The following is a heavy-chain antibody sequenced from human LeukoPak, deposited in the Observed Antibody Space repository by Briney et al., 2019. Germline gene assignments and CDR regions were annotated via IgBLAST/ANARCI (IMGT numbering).Heavy chain of an antibody. J-gene: IGHJ4*02. Sequence: GGSLRLSCAASGFTFSSYAMSWVRQAPGKGLEWASAISGSGGSTYYADSVKGRFTISRDNSKNTLYLQMNSLRAEDTAVYYCAREETNARHSFDYWGQGTLVTVSS. CDR2: ISGSGGST. V-gene: IGHV3-23*01. CDR3: AREETNARHSFDY. D-gene: IGHD1-14*01. CDR1: GFTFSSYA.